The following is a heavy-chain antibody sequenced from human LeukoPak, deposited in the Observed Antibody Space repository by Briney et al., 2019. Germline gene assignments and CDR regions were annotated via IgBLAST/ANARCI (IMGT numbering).Heavy chain of an antibody. Sequence: ASVKVSCKASGYTFTSYDINWVRQATGQGLEWMGWMNPNSSNTGYAQKFQGRVTMTRNTSISTAYMELSSLRSEDTAVYYCAGSYGPYYYYYGMDVWGQGTTVTASS. D-gene: IGHD5-18*01. CDR2: MNPNSSNT. J-gene: IGHJ6*02. CDR1: GYTFTSYD. CDR3: AGSYGPYYYYYGMDV. V-gene: IGHV1-8*01.